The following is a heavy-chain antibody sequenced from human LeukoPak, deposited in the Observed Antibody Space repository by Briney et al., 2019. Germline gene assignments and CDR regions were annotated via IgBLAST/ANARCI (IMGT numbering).Heavy chain of an antibody. J-gene: IGHJ4*02. CDR3: ARDLEGVGPTKLPDY. CDR2: INPSGGST. CDR1: GYTFTSYY. Sequence: GASVKVSCKASGYTFTSYYMHWVRQAPGQGLEWMGIINPSGGSTSYAQKFQGRVTMTRDTSTSTVYMELSSLRSEDTAVYYCARDLEGVGPTKLPDYWGQGTLVTVSS. D-gene: IGHD1-26*01. V-gene: IGHV1-46*01.